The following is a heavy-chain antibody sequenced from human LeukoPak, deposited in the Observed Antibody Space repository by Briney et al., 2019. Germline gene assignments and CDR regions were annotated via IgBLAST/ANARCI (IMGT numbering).Heavy chain of an antibody. CDR2: IYYSGST. J-gene: IGHJ4*02. D-gene: IGHD3-9*01. Sequence: PSETLSLTCTVSGGSISSYYWSWIRQPPGKGLEWIGYIYYSGSTNYNPSLKSRVTISVDTSKNQFSLKLSSVTAADTAVYYCARTSQTYYDVLTGYYNVIFDYWGQGTLVTVSS. CDR1: GGSISSYY. CDR3: ARTSQTYYDVLTGYYNVIFDY. V-gene: IGHV4-59*08.